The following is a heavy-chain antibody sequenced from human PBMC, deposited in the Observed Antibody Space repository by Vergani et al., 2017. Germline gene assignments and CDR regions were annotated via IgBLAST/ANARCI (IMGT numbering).Heavy chain of an antibody. CDR1: GFTFSSYA. V-gene: IGHV3-23*01. Sequence: EVQLLESGGGLVQPGGSLRLSCAASGFTFSSYAMSWVRQAPGKGLEWVSAISGRGGSTYYADSVKGRFTISRDNSKNTLYLQMNSLRAEDTAVYYCARGGTYYDFWSGYSSNNRPVWGKGTTVTVSS. CDR3: ARGGTYYDFWSGYSSNNRPV. CDR2: ISGRGGST. D-gene: IGHD3-3*01. J-gene: IGHJ6*04.